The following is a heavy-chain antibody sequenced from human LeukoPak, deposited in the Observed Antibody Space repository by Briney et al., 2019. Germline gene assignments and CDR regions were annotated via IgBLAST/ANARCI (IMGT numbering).Heavy chain of an antibody. CDR2: IIPIFGTA. V-gene: IGHV1-69*13. J-gene: IGHJ4*02. CDR3: ASQASSIAARPLDY. D-gene: IGHD6-6*01. CDR1: GGTFSSYA. Sequence: AASVKVSCKASGGTFSSYAISWVRQAPGQGLEWMGGIIPIFGTANYAQKFQGRVTITADESTSTAYMELSSLRSEDTAVYYCASQASSIAARPLDYWGQGTLVTVSS.